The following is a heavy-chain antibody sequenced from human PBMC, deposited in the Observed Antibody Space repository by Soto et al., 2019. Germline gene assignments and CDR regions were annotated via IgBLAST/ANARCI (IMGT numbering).Heavy chain of an antibody. V-gene: IGHV1-69*13. Sequence: ASVKVSCKASGGTFSSYAISWVRQAPGQGLEWMGGIIPIFGTANYAQKFQGRVTITADESTSTAYMELSSLRSEDTAVYYCASGCSSTSCYYYYGMAVWGQGTTVTVSS. D-gene: IGHD2-2*01. CDR3: ASGCSSTSCYYYYGMAV. CDR2: IIPIFGTA. J-gene: IGHJ6*02. CDR1: GGTFSSYA.